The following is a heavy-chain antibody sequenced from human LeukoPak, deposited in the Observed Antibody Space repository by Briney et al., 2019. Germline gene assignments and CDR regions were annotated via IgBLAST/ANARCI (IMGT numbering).Heavy chain of an antibody. CDR2: IDKDGSQK. J-gene: IGHJ4*02. V-gene: IGHV3-7*04. CDR1: GFTFSSYK. Sequence: GGSLRLSCAASGFTFSSYKMNWVRQAPGKGLEWVAHIDKDGSQKNYVDSVKGRFSISRDNSKNSVYLQMNSLRGEDTGVYYCAKDTYGPDDYWGQGTLVTVSS. D-gene: IGHD1-14*01. CDR3: AKDTYGPDDY.